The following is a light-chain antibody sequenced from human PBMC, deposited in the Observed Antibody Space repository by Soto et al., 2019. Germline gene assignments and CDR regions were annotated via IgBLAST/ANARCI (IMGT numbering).Light chain of an antibody. J-gene: IGKJ3*01. Sequence: DIQMTQSPSSLAASVGDRVTITCRASQVISSWVVWYQQKPGHAPKLLIYAASSSQSEVPSRFSGSGSGTDFTLTISSLQPEDIATYYCQQSYITPFTFGPGTKVEIK. CDR1: QVISSW. CDR2: AAS. V-gene: IGKV1-39*01. CDR3: QQSYITPFT.